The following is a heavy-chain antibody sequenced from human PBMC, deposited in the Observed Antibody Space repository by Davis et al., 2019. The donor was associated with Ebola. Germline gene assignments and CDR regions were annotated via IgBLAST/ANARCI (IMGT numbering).Heavy chain of an antibody. V-gene: IGHV3-49*04. J-gene: IGHJ4*02. CDR1: GFTFGDYA. CDR2: IRSKIYGGTT. D-gene: IGHD1-7*01. CDR3: ARDLVELPFDY. Sequence: GESLKISCTTSGFTFGDYAMTWVRQVPGKGLEWVGFIRSKIYGGTTEYAASVEGRFTISRDDSKSIAYLQMNSLRAEDTAVYYCARDLVELPFDYWGQGTLVTVSS.